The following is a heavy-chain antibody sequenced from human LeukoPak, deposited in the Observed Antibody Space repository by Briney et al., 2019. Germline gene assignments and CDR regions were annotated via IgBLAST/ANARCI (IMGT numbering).Heavy chain of an antibody. Sequence: PSETLSLTCTVSGGTISRFYWSWVRQPPGKGLEWFGYIFYNGNTKYNPSLKSRATMSVDTSKNQLSLRLNSVTAADTAVYFCARYLGACSGDNCYTNDAFDIWGQGTMVTVSS. D-gene: IGHD2-15*01. CDR1: GGTISRFY. J-gene: IGHJ3*02. V-gene: IGHV4-59*01. CDR2: IFYNGNT. CDR3: ARYLGACSGDNCYTNDAFDI.